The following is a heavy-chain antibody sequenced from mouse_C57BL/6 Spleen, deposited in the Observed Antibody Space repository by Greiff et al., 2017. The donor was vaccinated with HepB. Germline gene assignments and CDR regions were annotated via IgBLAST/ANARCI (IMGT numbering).Heavy chain of an antibody. CDR2: FTMYSDAT. CDR1: YFAFMASA. J-gene: IGHJ4*01. V-gene: IGHV1-49*01. D-gene: IGHD2-4*01. Sequence: LKESGAELVRPGSSVKLSCKDSYFAFMASAMHWVKLRPGHGLEWIGSFTMYSDATEYSENFKGKATLTANTSWSTAYMELSSLTSEDSAVYYCARGGDYDYYAVDYWGQGTSVTVSS. CDR3: ARGGDYDYYAVDY.